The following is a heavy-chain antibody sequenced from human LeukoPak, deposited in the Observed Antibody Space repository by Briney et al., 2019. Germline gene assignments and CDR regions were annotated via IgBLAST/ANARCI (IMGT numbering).Heavy chain of an antibody. CDR1: GFTFSSYA. J-gene: IGHJ3*02. D-gene: IGHD2-2*02. Sequence: GGSLRLSCAASGFTFSSYAMSWVRQAPGKGLGWVSAISGSGGSTYYADSVKGRFTISRDNSKNTLYLQMNSLRAEDTAVYYCAKGLGYCSSTSCYTGDAFDIWGQGAMVTVSS. CDR3: AKGLGYCSSTSCYTGDAFDI. V-gene: IGHV3-23*01. CDR2: ISGSGGST.